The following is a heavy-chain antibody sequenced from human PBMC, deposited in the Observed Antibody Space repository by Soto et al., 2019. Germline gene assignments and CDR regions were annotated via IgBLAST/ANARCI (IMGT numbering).Heavy chain of an antibody. CDR1: GGTFSSYA. CDR3: ARGIGWLLHPYYACGMDV. J-gene: IGHJ6*02. Sequence: QVQLVQSGAEVKKPGSSVKVSCKASGGTFSSYAISWVRQAPGQGLEWMGGIIPIFGTANYAQKFQGRVTITADDSTSTANMELSSLRSEDTAVYYCARGIGWLLHPYYACGMDVWGQGTTVTVSS. D-gene: IGHD3-3*01. V-gene: IGHV1-69*12. CDR2: IIPIFGTA.